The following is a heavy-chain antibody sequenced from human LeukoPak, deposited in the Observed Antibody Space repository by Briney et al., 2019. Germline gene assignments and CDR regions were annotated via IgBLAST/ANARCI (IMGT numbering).Heavy chain of an antibody. D-gene: IGHD2-15*01. CDR3: AKDVDQYYFDY. Sequence: GGSLRLSCAASGFTFSIYGLSWFRQAPGKGLEWVSTISGSGNSRYYGDSVKGRFTISRDNPKNTLYLQMNSLRAEDTAVYYCAKDVDQYYFDYWGQGTLVTVSS. CDR1: GFTFSIYG. J-gene: IGHJ4*02. V-gene: IGHV3-23*01. CDR2: ISGSGNSR.